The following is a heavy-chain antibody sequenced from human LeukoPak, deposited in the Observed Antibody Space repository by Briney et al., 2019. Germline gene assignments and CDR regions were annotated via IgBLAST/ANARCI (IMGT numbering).Heavy chain of an antibody. V-gene: IGHV5-51*01. CDR1: GYSFTSYW. Sequence: GESLKISCKGSGYSFTSYWIGWVRQMPGEGLEWMGIIYPGDSDTRYSPSFQGQVTISADKSISTAYLQWSSLKASDTAMYYCATQSYYYDSSGYIPFSYWGQGTLVTVSS. CDR3: ATQSYYYDSSGYIPFSY. CDR2: IYPGDSDT. J-gene: IGHJ4*02. D-gene: IGHD3-22*01.